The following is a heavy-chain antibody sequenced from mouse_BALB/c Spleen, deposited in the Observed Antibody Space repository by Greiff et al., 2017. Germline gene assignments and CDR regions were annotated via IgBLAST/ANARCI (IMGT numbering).Heavy chain of an antibody. V-gene: IGHV1-77*01. D-gene: IGHD1-2*01. Sequence: VQLQQSGAELARPGASVKLSCKASGYTFTDYYINWVKQRTGQGLEWIGEIYPGSGNTYYNEKFKGKATLTADKSSSTAYMQLSSLTSEDSAVYFCARWDYGYVAYWGQGTLVTVSA. CDR2: IYPGSGNT. CDR1: GYTFTDYY. CDR3: ARWDYGYVAY. J-gene: IGHJ3*01.